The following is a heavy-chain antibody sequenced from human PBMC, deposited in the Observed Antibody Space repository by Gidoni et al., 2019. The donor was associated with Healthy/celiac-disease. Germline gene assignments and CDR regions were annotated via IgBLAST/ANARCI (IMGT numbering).Heavy chain of an antibody. D-gene: IGHD5-12*01. J-gene: IGHJ4*02. CDR3: ARHDGMATTYDY. CDR1: GGSISSSSYY. Sequence: QLQLQESGPGLVKPSETLSLTCTVSGGSISSSSYYWGWIRQPPGKGREWIGSIYYSGSTYYNPSLKSRVTISVDTSKNQFSLKLSSVTAADTAVYYCARHDGMATTYDYWGQGTLVTVSS. V-gene: IGHV4-39*01. CDR2: IYYSGST.